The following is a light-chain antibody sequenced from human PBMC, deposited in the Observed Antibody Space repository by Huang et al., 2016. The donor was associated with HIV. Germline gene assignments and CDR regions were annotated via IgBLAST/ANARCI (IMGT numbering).Light chain of an antibody. CDR3: MQGIHLSSP. CDR1: QSLLHSDGKTY. Sequence: NQTPLSLSVTPGQPASIFCRSIQSLLHSDGKTYLYWYVQKAGRSPQLLMYEVSNRFPGVPDRFSGSGSGTSFTLKISRVEADDVGVYYCMQGIHLSSPFGGGTKIEI. V-gene: IGKV2-29*02. CDR2: EVS. J-gene: IGKJ4*01.